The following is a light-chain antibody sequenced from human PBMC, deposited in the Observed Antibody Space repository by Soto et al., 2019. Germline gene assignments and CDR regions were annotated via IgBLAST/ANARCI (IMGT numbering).Light chain of an antibody. J-gene: IGLJ1*01. CDR3: QVWHSSSAV. V-gene: IGLV3-21*02. Sequence: SYELTQPPSVSVAPGQTATIPCGASNIGSKSVHWYQQKPGQAPVLVVYDDSGRPSGIPERFSGSNSGSTATLTISRVEAGDEADYYCQVWHSSSAVFGTWTKLTVL. CDR1: NIGSKS. CDR2: DDS.